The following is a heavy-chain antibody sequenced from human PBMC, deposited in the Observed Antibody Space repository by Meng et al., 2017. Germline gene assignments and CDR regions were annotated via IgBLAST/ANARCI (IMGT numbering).Heavy chain of an antibody. Sequence: GESLKISCAASGFTFSSYSMNWVRQAPGKGLEWVSSISSSSSYIYYADSVKGRFTISRDNAKNSLYLQMNSLRAEDTAVYYCAKGGLSSGWYDVFYYYYYGMDVWGQGTTVTVSS. V-gene: IGHV3-21*01. D-gene: IGHD6-19*01. CDR1: GFTFSSYS. CDR3: AKGGLSSGWYDVFYYYYYGMDV. CDR2: ISSSSSYI. J-gene: IGHJ6*02.